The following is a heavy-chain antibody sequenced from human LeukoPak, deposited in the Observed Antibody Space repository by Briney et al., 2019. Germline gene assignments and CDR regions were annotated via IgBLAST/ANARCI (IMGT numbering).Heavy chain of an antibody. D-gene: IGHD2-8*02. CDR1: GGSISSGGYF. J-gene: IGHJ4*02. Sequence: SETLSLTCTVSGGSISSGGYFWNWIRQPPGKGLEWIGSIYYSGSIYYNPSLKSRVTMSVDTPKNQFSLKLSSVTAADTAVYYCARSLLAFDYWGQGTLVTVSS. CDR3: ARSLLAFDY. V-gene: IGHV4-39*01. CDR2: IYYSGSI.